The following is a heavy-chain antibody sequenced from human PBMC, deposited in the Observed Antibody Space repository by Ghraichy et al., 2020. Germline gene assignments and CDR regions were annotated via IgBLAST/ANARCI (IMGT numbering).Heavy chain of an antibody. CDR2: INHSGST. CDR1: GGSFSGYY. V-gene: IGHV4-34*01. J-gene: IGHJ6*03. D-gene: IGHD1-7*01. CDR3: ARGCTSRKYNWNYRDYYYYYMDV. Sequence: ESLNISCAVYGGSFSGYYWSWIRQSPGKGLEWIGEINHSGSTNYNPSLKSRVTISVDTSKNQFSLKLSSVTAADTAVYYCARGCTSRKYNWNYRDYYYYYMDVWGKGTTVTVSS.